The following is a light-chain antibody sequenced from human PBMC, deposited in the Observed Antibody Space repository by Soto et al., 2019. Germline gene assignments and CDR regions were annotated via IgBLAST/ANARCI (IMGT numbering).Light chain of an antibody. CDR3: QHYVNWPLT. CDR2: DKS. CDR1: RGIGST. Sequence: EVVMTKSLATMSVSPGERATLSCRASRGIGSTLAWYQQKPGQTPRLLIYDKSTRATGVPARFIGSASGTEFTLSITSLQSEDFAVYYCQHYVNWPLTFGGGTKVDIK. J-gene: IGKJ4*02. V-gene: IGKV3-15*01.